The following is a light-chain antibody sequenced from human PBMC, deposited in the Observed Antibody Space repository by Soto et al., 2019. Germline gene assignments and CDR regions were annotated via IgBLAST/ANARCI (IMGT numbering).Light chain of an antibody. J-gene: IGKJ2*01. Sequence: ENVLTQSPGTLSLSPGERATLSCRARQSVDSSYLAWYQQKPGQAPRLLIYGTSTRATGIPDRFSGSGSGTDFTLTINRLEPEDFAVYYCQQYGSSLYTFGQGTKLEIK. CDR3: QQYGSSLYT. CDR2: GTS. V-gene: IGKV3-20*01. CDR1: QSVDSSY.